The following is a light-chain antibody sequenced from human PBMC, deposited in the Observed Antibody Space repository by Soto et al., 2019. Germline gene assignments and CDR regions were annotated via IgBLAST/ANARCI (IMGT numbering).Light chain of an antibody. J-gene: IGKJ2*01. CDR3: QQRSSWPDT. Sequence: EIVLTQSPATLSLSPGDRATLSCRASQSVRSYLAWFQHKPGQAPRLLIYDASNRATGVPPRFSGSGSGTDFTLTISSLAPEDFAVYYCQQRSSWPDTFGQGTKVEI. CDR2: DAS. CDR1: QSVRSY. V-gene: IGKV3-11*01.